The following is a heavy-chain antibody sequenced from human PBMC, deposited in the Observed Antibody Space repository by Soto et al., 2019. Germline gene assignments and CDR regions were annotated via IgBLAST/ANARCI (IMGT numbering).Heavy chain of an antibody. D-gene: IGHD2-21*02. CDR1: GGSFSGYY. CDR3: ARGGWQLVVVTATTYYYFDY. V-gene: IGHV4-34*01. J-gene: IGHJ4*02. CDR2: INHSGST. Sequence: QVQLQQWGAGLLKPSETLSLTCAVYGGSFSGYYWSWIRQPPGKGLEWIGEINHSGSTNYNPSLNSRVTISVDTSKNQFSRKLSSVTAADTAVYYCARGGWQLVVVTATTYYYFDYWGQGTLVTVSS.